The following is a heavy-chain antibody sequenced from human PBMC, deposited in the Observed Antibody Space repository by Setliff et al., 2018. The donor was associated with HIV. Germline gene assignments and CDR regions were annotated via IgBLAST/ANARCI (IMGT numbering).Heavy chain of an antibody. Sequence: PSETLSLTCAVSGGSISSGGYSWSWLRQPPGKGLEWIGEIDHSGSTNYNPSLRSRVIMSMDTSKNQFSLKLSSVTAADTAVYYCAKDGGLVLQFLEWFPYCDYWGQGTLVTVSS. CDR3: AKDGGLVLQFLEWFPYCDY. D-gene: IGHD3-3*01. J-gene: IGHJ4*02. CDR1: GGSISSGGYS. V-gene: IGHV4-30-2*01. CDR2: IDHSGST.